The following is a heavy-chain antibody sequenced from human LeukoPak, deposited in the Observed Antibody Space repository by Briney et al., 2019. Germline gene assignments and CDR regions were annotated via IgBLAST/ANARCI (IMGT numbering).Heavy chain of an antibody. J-gene: IGHJ4*02. CDR1: GLTVSTYE. CDR2: ISSSSSTI. CDR3: ARASVTQDGY. D-gene: IGHD4-17*01. Sequence: GGSLRLSCAASGLTVSTYEMNWVRQAPGKGLEWVSYISSSSSTIYYADSVKGRFTISRDNAKNSLYLQMNSLRAEDTAVYYCARASVTQDGYWGQGTLVTVSS. V-gene: IGHV3-48*01.